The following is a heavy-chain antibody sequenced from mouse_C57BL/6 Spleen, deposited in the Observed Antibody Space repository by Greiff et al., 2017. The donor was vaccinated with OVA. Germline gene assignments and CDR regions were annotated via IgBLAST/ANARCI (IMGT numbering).Heavy chain of an antibody. J-gene: IGHJ4*01. Sequence: DVQLQESGAELVRPGASVKLSCTASGFNIKDYYMHWVKQRPEQGLEWIGRIDPEDGDTEYAPQFQGKATMTADTSSNTAYLQLSSLTSEDTAVYYCTTGGTDYAMDDWGQGTSVTVSS. V-gene: IGHV14-1*01. CDR2: IDPEDGDT. CDR3: TTGGTDYAMDD. CDR1: GFNIKDYY.